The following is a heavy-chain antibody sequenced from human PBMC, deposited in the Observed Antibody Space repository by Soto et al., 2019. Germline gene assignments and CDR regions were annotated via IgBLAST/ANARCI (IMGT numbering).Heavy chain of an antibody. V-gene: IGHV4-31*03. CDR1: GGSISSGGYY. CDR2: IYYSGST. J-gene: IGHJ6*02. Sequence: SETLSLTRTVSGGSISSGGYYWSWIRQHPGKGLEWIGYIYYSGSTYYNPSLKSRVTISVDTSKNQFSLKLSSVTAADTAVYYCARHPLPYDFWSGRAAPPSDGMDVWGQGTTVTVSS. D-gene: IGHD3-3*01. CDR3: ARHPLPYDFWSGRAAPPSDGMDV.